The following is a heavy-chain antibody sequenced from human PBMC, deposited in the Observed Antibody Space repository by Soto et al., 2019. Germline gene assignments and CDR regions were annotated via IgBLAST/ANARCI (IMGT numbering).Heavy chain of an antibody. CDR2: IIPIFGTA. Sequence: QVQLVQSGAEVKKPGSSVKVSCKASGGTFSSYAISWVRQAPGQGLEWMGGIIPIFGTANYAQKFQGRVTITADETTSTAYMGLSSLRSEDTAVYYCARAVAARLYYYYGMDVWGQGTTVTVSS. V-gene: IGHV1-69*01. CDR1: GGTFSSYA. J-gene: IGHJ6*02. CDR3: ARAVAARLYYYYGMDV. D-gene: IGHD6-6*01.